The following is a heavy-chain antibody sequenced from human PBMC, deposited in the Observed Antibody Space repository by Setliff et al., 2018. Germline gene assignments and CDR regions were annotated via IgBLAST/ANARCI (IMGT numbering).Heavy chain of an antibody. D-gene: IGHD2-2*01. CDR1: GGSMSGISYY. CDR3: ATCRYQVPYNY. Sequence: ASETLSLTCTVPGGSMSGISYYWGWIRQPPGKGLEWIGTIYDSGKTYYNPSLKSRVTISVDTSKKQLSLRVTSVTAADTAVYYCATCRYQVPYNYWGQGTLVTVSS. CDR2: IYDSGKT. J-gene: IGHJ4*02. V-gene: IGHV4-39*01.